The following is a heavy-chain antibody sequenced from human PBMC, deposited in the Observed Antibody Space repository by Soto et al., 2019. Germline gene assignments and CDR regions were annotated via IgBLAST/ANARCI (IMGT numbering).Heavy chain of an antibody. CDR3: ARSYHYYYDSSGETFDY. CDR2: IDWDDDK. D-gene: IGHD3-22*01. CDR1: GFSLSTSGMC. Sequence: GSGPTLVNPTQTLTLTCTFSGFSLSTSGMCVSWIRQPPGKALEWLALIDWDDDKYYSTSLKTRLTISKDTSKNQVVLTMTNMDPVDTATYYCARSYHYYYDSSGETFDYWGQGTLVTVSS. V-gene: IGHV2-70*01. J-gene: IGHJ4*02.